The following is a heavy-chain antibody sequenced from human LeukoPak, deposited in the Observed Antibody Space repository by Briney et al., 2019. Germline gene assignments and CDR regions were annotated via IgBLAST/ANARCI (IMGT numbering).Heavy chain of an antibody. Sequence: PSETLSLTCTVSGGSISSYYWSWIRQPAGKGLEWIGRIYTSGCTNYNPSLKSRVTMSVDTSKNQFSLKLSSVTAADTAVYYCARLYGSGSSLYFDYWGQGTLVTVSS. CDR3: ARLYGSGSSLYFDY. CDR2: IYTSGCT. J-gene: IGHJ4*02. CDR1: GGSISSYY. V-gene: IGHV4-4*07. D-gene: IGHD3-10*01.